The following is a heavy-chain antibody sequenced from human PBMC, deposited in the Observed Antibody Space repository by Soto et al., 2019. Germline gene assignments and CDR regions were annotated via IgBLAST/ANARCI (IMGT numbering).Heavy chain of an antibody. D-gene: IGHD1-1*01. V-gene: IGHV1-69*01. CDR1: GGTFSSYA. CDR3: GRIVNCGHAVSFHP. Sequence: QVQLVQSGAEVKKPGSSVKVSCKASGGTFSSYAISWVRQAPGQGLEWMGGIIPIFGTANYAQKLQGRVTITADESTSTANNEVNILELENKAVEDRGRIVNCGHAVSFHPRGQGTLGTVSS. CDR2: IIPIFGTA. J-gene: IGHJ5*02.